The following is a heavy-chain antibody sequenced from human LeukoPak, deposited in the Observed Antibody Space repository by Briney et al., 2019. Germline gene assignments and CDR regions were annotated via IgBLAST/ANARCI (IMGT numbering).Heavy chain of an antibody. D-gene: IGHD4-17*01. CDR1: GGTFSSYA. V-gene: IGHV1-69*13. CDR3: ARGPYGDYDRDYCYYGMDV. J-gene: IGHJ6*04. CDR2: IIPIFGTA. Sequence: SVKVSCKASGGTFSSYAISWVRQAPGQGLEWMGGIIPIFGTANYAQKFQGRVTITADESTSTAYMELSSLRSEDTAVYYCARGPYGDYDRDYCYYGMDVWGKGTTVTVSS.